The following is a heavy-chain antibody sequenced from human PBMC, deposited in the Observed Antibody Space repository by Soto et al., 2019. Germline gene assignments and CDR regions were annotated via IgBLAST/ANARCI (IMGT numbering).Heavy chain of an antibody. J-gene: IGHJ6*02. CDR1: GFPFSSYG. CDR2: ISYDGSIK. Sequence: GGSLRLSCDASGFPFSSYGMHWVRQAPGKGLEWVAVISYDGSIKYYADSVEGRFTVSRDNSKNTLYLQMNTLRADDTAVYYCAKVAQGDPLISDYGMDVWGQGTTVTVSS. D-gene: IGHD2-21*02. CDR3: AKVAQGDPLISDYGMDV. V-gene: IGHV3-30*18.